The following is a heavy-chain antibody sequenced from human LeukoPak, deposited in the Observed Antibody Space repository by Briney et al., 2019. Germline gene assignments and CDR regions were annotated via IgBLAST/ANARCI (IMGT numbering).Heavy chain of an antibody. CDR1: GGSIRSYY. CDR3: ARGDYDLNYFDY. D-gene: IGHD3-16*01. CDR2: IYTSGST. V-gene: IGHV4-4*07. Sequence: SETLSLTCTVSGGSIRSYYWTWIWQPAGKALEWIGRIYTSGSTNYNPSLKSRVTISVDTSKNLFSLKLTSVTAADTAVYYCARGDYDLNYFDYWGQGTLVTVSS. J-gene: IGHJ4*02.